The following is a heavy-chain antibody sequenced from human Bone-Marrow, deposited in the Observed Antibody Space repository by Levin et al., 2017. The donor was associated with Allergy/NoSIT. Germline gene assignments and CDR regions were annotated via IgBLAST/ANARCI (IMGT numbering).Heavy chain of an antibody. CDR2: ISSRGNSI. J-gene: IGHJ4*02. V-gene: IGHV3-48*03. CDR1: GFTFSSFE. D-gene: IGHD1-1*01. Sequence: PGESLKISCVASGFTFSSFEMNWVRKAPGKGLEWVSYISSRGNSIFYTDSVRGRFTISRDNAKNSLYLQMNSLRADDTAIYYCARDPPNSGPGATATGDSWGQGTLVTVSS. CDR3: ARDPPNSGPGATATGDS.